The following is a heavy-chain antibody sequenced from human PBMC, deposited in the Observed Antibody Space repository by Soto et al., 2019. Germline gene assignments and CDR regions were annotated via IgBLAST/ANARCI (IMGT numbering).Heavy chain of an antibody. CDR1: GYTFTSYG. V-gene: IGHV1-18*01. CDR2: ISTYNGNA. CDR3: ARGYHIAAHPVSGTDYNLFDP. D-gene: IGHD6-13*01. J-gene: IGHJ5*02. Sequence: ASVKLSCKASGYTFTSYGISWVRHAPGQGLEWMGWISTYNGNANYAQKLQGRVTMTTDTSTSTAYMELRSLRSDDTAVYYCARGYHIAAHPVSGTDYNLFDPWGKGNLVTVDS.